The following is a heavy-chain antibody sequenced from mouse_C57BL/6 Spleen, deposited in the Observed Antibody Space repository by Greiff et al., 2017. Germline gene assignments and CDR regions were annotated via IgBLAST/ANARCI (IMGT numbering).Heavy chain of an antibody. CDR1: GFSLTSYG. D-gene: IGHD2-4*01. J-gene: IGHJ4*01. CDR3: ARRGLYYDYDDPRGGGIYYAMDY. V-gene: IGHV2-2*01. CDR2: IWRGGST. Sequence: QVQLQQSGPGLVQPSQSLSITCTVSGFSLTSYGVHWVRQSPGKGLEWLGVIWRGGSTDYNAAFISRLSISKVNSKSQVFFKMNSLQADDTAIYYCARRGLYYDYDDPRGGGIYYAMDYWGQGTSVTVSS.